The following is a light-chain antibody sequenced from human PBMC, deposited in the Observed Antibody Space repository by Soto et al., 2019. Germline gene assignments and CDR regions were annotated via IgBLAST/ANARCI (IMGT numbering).Light chain of an antibody. J-gene: IGKJ1*01. Sequence: DIQMTHSPSSLSASVGARVTITCRASQSIIGYLAWYQQKPGKAPKLLIYDASNLESGVPSRFSGSGSGTEFTLTISSLHPDDFATYYCQQYDTYWTFGQGTKVDIK. CDR2: DAS. CDR3: QQYDTYWT. CDR1: QSIIGY. V-gene: IGKV1-5*01.